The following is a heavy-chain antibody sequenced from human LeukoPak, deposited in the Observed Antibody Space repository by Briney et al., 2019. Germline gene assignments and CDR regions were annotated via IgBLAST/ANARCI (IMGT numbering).Heavy chain of an antibody. V-gene: IGHV1-8*03. D-gene: IGHD3-3*01. CDR2: MNPNSGNT. CDR3: ARATYYDFWSGRYNWFDP. Sequence: GASVKVSCKASGYTFTSYGISWVRQAPGQGLEWMGWMNPNSGNTGYAQKFQGRVTITRNTSISTAYMELSSLRSEDTAVYYCARATYYDFWSGRYNWFDPWGQGTLVTVSS. CDR1: GYTFTSYG. J-gene: IGHJ5*02.